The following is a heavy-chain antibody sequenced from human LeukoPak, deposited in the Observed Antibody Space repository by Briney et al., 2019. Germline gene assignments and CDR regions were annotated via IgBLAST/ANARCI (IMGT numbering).Heavy chain of an antibody. J-gene: IGHJ6*02. V-gene: IGHV1-69*05. Sequence: SVKVSCKASGGTFSSYAISWVRQAPGQGLEWMGGIIPIFGTANYAQKFQGRVTMTRNTSISTAYMELSSLRSEDTAVYYCARRNYYGMDVWGQGTTVTVSS. CDR2: IIPIFGTA. CDR1: GGTFSSYA. CDR3: ARRNYYGMDV.